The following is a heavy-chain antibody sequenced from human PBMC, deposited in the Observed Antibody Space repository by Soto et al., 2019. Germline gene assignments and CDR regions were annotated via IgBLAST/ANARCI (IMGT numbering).Heavy chain of an antibody. V-gene: IGHV4-31*03. CDR1: GGSISSGGYY. CDR2: IFYSGST. D-gene: IGHD3-22*01. CDR3: ACPGHYDGNGKSLDFDY. J-gene: IGHJ4*02. Sequence: PSETLSLTCTVSGGSISSGGYYWSWIRHHPGKGLEWIGYIFYSGSTFYGPSLKSRVTISVDTARNQFSLNLRSVTAADTAVYFCACPGHYDGNGKSLDFDYWGQGTLVTVSS.